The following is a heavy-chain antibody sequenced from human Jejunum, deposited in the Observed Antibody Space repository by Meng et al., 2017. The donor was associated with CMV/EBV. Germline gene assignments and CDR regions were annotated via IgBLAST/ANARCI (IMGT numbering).Heavy chain of an antibody. CDR3: ARKTGFCTTTYCSGPVND. V-gene: IGHV3-7*01. CDR1: W. Sequence: WMTWVRQAPGAGLEWVANIKQHGRVTVYAESVRGRFTVSRDNVGKAVFLQLTSLRADDTATYYCARKTGFCTTTYCSGPVNDWGQGTLVTVSS. D-gene: IGHD3-10*01. J-gene: IGHJ4*02. CDR2: IKQHGRVT.